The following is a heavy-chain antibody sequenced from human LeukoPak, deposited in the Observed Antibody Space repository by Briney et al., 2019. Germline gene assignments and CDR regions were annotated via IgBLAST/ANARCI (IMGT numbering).Heavy chain of an antibody. J-gene: IGHJ6*02. CDR3: ATLHFYAMGV. CDR2: ISGSGANR. Sequence: GGSLRLSCAASGLRFSDQYMIRIRQTPGKGLEWVSFISGSGANRFYADPMKGRLTISKDNTKNSLYLQMNSLRAEDTAIYYCATLHFYAMGVWGQGTTVTVSS. V-gene: IGHV3-11*01. CDR1: GLRFSDQY.